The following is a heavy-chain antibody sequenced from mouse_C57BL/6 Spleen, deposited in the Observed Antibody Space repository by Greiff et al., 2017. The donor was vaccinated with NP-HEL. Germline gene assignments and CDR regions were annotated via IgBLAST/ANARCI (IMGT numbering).Heavy chain of an antibody. J-gene: IGHJ2*01. CDR1: GYTFTSYG. Sequence: VQLQESGAELARPGASVKLSCKASGYTFTSYGISWVKQRTGQGLEWIGEIYPRSGNTYYNEKFKGKATLTADKSSSTAYMELRSLTSEDSAVYFCARWREGSSFDYWGQGTTLTVSS. V-gene: IGHV1-81*01. CDR3: ARWREGSSFDY. CDR2: IYPRSGNT.